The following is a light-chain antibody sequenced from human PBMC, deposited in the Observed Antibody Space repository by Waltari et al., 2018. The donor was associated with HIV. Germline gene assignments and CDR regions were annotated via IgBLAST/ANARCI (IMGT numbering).Light chain of an antibody. J-gene: IGLJ2*01. Sequence: QSALTQPASVSGSPGQSLTISCTGTSSDVGGYNYVSWYQQHPGKAPKLMIYDGSHRPPGISNRFSGPKSGNPASLTIFGLQAEDEADYYCSSYTSSSALYVVFGGGTKLTVL. V-gene: IGLV2-14*03. CDR1: SSDVGGYNY. CDR3: SSYTSSSALYVV. CDR2: DGS.